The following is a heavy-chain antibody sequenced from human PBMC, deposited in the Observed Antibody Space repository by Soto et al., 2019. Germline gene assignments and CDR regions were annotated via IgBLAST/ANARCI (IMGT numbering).Heavy chain of an antibody. D-gene: IGHD4-17*01. Sequence: QVQLQQWGAGLLKPSETLSLTCAVYGGSFSGYYWSWIRQPPGKGLEWIGEITHSGSTNYNPSLKSRVTISVDTSKNQFSLKLSSVTASDTAVYYCARLPVRSRPAEEYGMDVWGQGTTVTVSS. V-gene: IGHV4-34*01. CDR3: ARLPVRSRPAEEYGMDV. J-gene: IGHJ6*02. CDR1: GGSFSGYY. CDR2: ITHSGST.